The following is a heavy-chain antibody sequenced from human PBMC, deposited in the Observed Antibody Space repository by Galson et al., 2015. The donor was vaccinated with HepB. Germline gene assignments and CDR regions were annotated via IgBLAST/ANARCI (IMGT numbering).Heavy chain of an antibody. Sequence: SLRLSCAASGFTFSSYEMNWVRQAPGKGLEWASYISSSCSTIYYADAVKGRFTISRDNAKNSLYLQMNSLRAEDTAVYYCARDGIAVAWNAFDIWGQGAMVTVSS. D-gene: IGHD6-19*01. V-gene: IGHV3-48*03. CDR2: ISSSCSTI. CDR3: ARDGIAVAWNAFDI. J-gene: IGHJ3*02. CDR1: GFTFSSYE.